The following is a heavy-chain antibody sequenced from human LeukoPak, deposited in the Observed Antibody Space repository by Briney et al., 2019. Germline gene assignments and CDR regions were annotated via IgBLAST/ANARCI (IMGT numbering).Heavy chain of an antibody. CDR1: GGTFSSYA. J-gene: IGHJ6*03. CDR3: ARAEYCSSTSCYGDYYYMDV. D-gene: IGHD2-2*01. Sequence: SVKVSCKASGGTFSSYAISWVRQAPGQGLEWMGRIIPIFGTANYAQKFQGRVTITADESTSTAYMELSSLRSEDTAVYYCARAEYCSSTSCYGDYYYMDVWGKGTTVTVSS. V-gene: IGHV1-69*13. CDR2: IIPIFGTA.